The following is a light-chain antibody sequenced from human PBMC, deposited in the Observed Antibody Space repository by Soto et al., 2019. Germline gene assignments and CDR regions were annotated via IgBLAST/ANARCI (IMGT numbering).Light chain of an antibody. CDR2: EVS. CDR1: SSDVGSYNL. Sequence: QSALTQPASVSGSPGQSITISCTGTSSDVGSYNLVSWYQQHPGKAPKLMIYEVSKRPSGVSNRFSGSKSGNTACLTISGLQAEDEADYYCCSYAGSYVFGTGTKLTVL. V-gene: IGLV2-23*02. CDR3: CSYAGSYV. J-gene: IGLJ1*01.